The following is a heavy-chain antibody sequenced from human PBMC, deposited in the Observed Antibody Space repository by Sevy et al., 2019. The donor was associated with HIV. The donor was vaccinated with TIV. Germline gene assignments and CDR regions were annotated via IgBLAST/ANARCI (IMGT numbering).Heavy chain of an antibody. CDR3: ARDLLLSLAYSWFDP. CDR2: IFYTGTT. D-gene: IGHD2-2*01. CDR1: GGSISSSNYY. V-gene: IGHV4-39*01. Sequence: SETLSLTCTVSGGSISSSNYYWGWIRQSPGKGLEWIGSIFYTGTTHYNPSLKSRVTISVDTSKNQFSLKLSSVTAADTAVYYCARDLLLSLAYSWFDPWGQGTLVTVSS. J-gene: IGHJ5*02.